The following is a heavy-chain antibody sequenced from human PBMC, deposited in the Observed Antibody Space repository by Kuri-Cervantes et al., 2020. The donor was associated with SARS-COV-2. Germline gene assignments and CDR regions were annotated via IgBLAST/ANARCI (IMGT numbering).Heavy chain of an antibody. V-gene: IGHV3-15*01. CDR3: ARDTEGSGSYPYY. D-gene: IGHD3-10*01. CDR2: IKSKTDGGTT. Sequence: GESLKISCAASGFTFSDYYMSWVRQAPGKGLEWVGRIKSKTDGGTTDYAAPVKGRFTISRDDSKNTLYLQMNSLKTEDTAVYYCARDTEGSGSYPYYWGQGTLVTVSS. J-gene: IGHJ4*02. CDR1: GFTFSDYY.